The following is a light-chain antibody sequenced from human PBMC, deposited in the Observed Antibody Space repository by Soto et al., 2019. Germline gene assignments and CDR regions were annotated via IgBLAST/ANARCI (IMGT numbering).Light chain of an antibody. V-gene: IGKV1-5*01. J-gene: IGKJ1*01. CDR1: QSISSW. CDR3: QQYNSYL. Sequence: GDRVTITCRASQSISSWLAWYQQKPGKAPKLLMYDASSLEGGVPSRFSGSGSGTEFTLTISSLQPDDFATYYCQQYNSYLFGQGTKVDIK. CDR2: DAS.